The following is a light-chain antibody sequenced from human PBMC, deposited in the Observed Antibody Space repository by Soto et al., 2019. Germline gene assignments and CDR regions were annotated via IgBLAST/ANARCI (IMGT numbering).Light chain of an antibody. V-gene: IGLV2-23*01. CDR2: EGT. Sequence: QAARTQPASVCGAPGRSDVSRGDGGSRDVGSSDLVSWYLQYPGKAPKVIIFEGTKRPSGVSDRFSGSKSGNTASLTISGLQTEDEADYYCCSYAGSRTYVFGPGTKVTVL. CDR1: SRDVGSSDL. J-gene: IGLJ1*01. CDR3: CSYAGSRTYV.